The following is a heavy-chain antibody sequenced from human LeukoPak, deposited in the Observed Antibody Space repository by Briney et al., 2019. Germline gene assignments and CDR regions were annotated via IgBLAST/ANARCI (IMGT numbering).Heavy chain of an antibody. D-gene: IGHD3-16*01. J-gene: IGHJ6*02. V-gene: IGHV3-21*01. CDR2: ISSSSSYI. CDR1: GFTFSSYS. CDR3: ARDWGYYYYYGMDV. Sequence: GGSLRLSCAASGFTFSSYSMNWVRQAPGKGLEWVSSISSSSSYIYYADSVKGRFTISRDNAKNSLYLQMNSLRAEDAAVYYCARDWGYYYYYGMDVWGQGTTVTVSS.